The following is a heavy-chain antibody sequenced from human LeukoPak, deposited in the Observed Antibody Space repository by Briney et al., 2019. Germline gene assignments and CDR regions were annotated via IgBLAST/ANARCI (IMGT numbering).Heavy chain of an antibody. J-gene: IGHJ6*03. Sequence: SKTPSLTCSVSGGSTRSGRHHWAWVRQPPGKGLEFIGSLDESGRPYYNAPLKSRVTISEDSSGKQFSLNLSSVTAADTAVYYCARDLGGYPFFMDVWGRGTTVIVSS. CDR2: LDESGRP. CDR3: ARDLGGYPFFMDV. V-gene: IGHV4-39*07. CDR1: GGSTRSGRHH. D-gene: IGHD2-15*01.